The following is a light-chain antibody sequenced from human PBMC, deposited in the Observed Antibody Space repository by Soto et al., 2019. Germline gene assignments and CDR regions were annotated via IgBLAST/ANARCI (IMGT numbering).Light chain of an antibody. Sequence: EIVLTQSPGTLSLSPGERATLSCRASQTVGNNYLAWYQQKPGQAPRLLIDDASNRATGIPDRFSGTGSGTDFTFTISRLQPEDFAVYYCHQCATSPLTFGGGTKVEIK. V-gene: IGKV3-20*01. CDR2: DAS. CDR3: HQCATSPLT. CDR1: QTVGNNY. J-gene: IGKJ4*01.